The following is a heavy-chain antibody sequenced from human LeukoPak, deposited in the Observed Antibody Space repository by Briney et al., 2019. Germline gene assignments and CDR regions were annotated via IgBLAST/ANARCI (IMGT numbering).Heavy chain of an antibody. J-gene: IGHJ4*02. CDR1: GFTVSSNY. V-gene: IGHV3-53*01. Sequence: GGSLRLSCAASGFTVSSNYMSWVRQAPGKGLEWVSVIYSGGSTYYADSVKGRFTISRDNSKNTLYLQMNSLRAEDTAVYYCAISYCSGGSCYHPPTFDYWGQGTLVTVSS. CDR2: IYSGGST. D-gene: IGHD2-15*01. CDR3: AISYCSGGSCYHPPTFDY.